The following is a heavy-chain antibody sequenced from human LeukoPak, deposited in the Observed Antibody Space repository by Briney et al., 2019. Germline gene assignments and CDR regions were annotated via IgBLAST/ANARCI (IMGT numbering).Heavy chain of an antibody. CDR1: GGSISSGGYY. CDR3: ARALGWFGELSYYFDY. Sequence: PSETLSLTCTVSGGSISSGGYYWSWIRQPPGKGLEWVSVIYSGGSTYYADSVKGRFTISRDNSKNTLYLQMNSLRAEDTAVYYCARALGWFGELSYYFDYWGQGTLVTVSS. J-gene: IGHJ4*02. V-gene: IGHV3-66*01. CDR2: IYSGGST. D-gene: IGHD3-10*01.